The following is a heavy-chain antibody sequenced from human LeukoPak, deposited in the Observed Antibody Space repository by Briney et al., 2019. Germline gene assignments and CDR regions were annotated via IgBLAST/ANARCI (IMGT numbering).Heavy chain of an antibody. Sequence: KPSETLSFNCAVYGGSFSGYYWSWIRQPPGQGLEWIGEINHSGSTNYNPSLKSRVTISVDTSKTQYSLKLSSVTAADTAVYYCARAVVGSRDYWGQGTLVTVSS. D-gene: IGHD2-15*01. CDR1: GGSFSGYY. CDR3: ARAVVGSRDY. J-gene: IGHJ4*02. CDR2: INHSGST. V-gene: IGHV4-34*01.